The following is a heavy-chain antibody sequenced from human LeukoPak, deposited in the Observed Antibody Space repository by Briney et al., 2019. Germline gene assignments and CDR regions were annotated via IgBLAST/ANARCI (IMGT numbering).Heavy chain of an antibody. CDR1: RGSISSSNW. Sequence: PSETLSLTCAVSRGSISSSNWWSWVRQPPGKGLEWIGEIYHSGNTNYNPSLKSRVTIAVDMSKNQFSLKLNSLTAADTAVYYCARAVYDSSGYYLEYWGQGTLVTVSS. V-gene: IGHV4-4*02. J-gene: IGHJ4*02. CDR3: ARAVYDSSGYYLEY. CDR2: IYHSGNT. D-gene: IGHD3-22*01.